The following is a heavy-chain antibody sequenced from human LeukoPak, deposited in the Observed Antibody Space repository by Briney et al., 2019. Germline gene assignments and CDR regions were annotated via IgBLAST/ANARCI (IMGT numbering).Heavy chain of an antibody. CDR2: IYSDNT. J-gene: IGHJ3*01. CDR1: GFTVSSNS. V-gene: IGHV3-53*01. Sequence: GGSLRLSCTVSGFTVSSNSMSWVRQAPGKGLEWVSFIYSDNTHYSDSVKGRFTISRDNSENTLYLQMNSLRAEDTAIYYCAKVRKGVGAFDLWGQGTMVTVSS. D-gene: IGHD3-16*01. CDR3: AKVRKGVGAFDL.